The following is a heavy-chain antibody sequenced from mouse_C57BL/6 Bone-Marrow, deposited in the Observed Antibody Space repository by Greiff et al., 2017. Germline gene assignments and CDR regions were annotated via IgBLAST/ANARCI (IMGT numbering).Heavy chain of an antibody. J-gene: IGHJ4*01. V-gene: IGHV14-2*01. Sequence: EVKLMESGAELVTPGASVKLSCTASGFNIKDYYMHWVKQRTEQGLEWIGRIDPEDGETKYAPKFQGKATITADTSSNTAYLQLSSLTSEDTAVYYCARVYYDYLYYYAMDYWGQGTSVTVSS. CDR1: GFNIKDYY. D-gene: IGHD2-4*01. CDR3: ARVYYDYLYYYAMDY. CDR2: IDPEDGET.